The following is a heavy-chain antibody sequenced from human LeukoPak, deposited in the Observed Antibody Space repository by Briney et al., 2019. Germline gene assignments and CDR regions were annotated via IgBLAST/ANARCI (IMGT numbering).Heavy chain of an antibody. CDR2: ISGSGGNT. J-gene: IGHJ5*02. CDR3: AKGFVVVVSATQSSWFDP. Sequence: TGGSLRLSCAASGFTFSRYSMNWVRQAPGKGLEWVSAISGSGGNTYYADSVKGRFTISRDNSKSTLYLQMNSLRAEDTAVYYCAKGFVVVVSATQSSWFDPWGQGTLVTVSS. D-gene: IGHD2-15*01. V-gene: IGHV3-23*01. CDR1: GFTFSRYS.